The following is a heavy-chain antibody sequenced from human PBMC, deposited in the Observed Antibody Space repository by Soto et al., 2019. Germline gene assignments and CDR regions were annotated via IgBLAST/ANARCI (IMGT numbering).Heavy chain of an antibody. CDR2: IYFSEST. V-gene: IGHV4-30-4*01. Sequence: SETLSLSCNVSGASISSGDYYWSWIRQPPGEGLEWIGYIYFSESTSYNPSLKSRVTIAGNKSKNHFSLRLTSVPAADTAVYYCGIVDMNTFGGINGPHDAFDRWGQGTTVTVSS. D-gene: IGHD3-16*01. CDR3: GIVDMNTFGGINGPHDAFDR. CDR1: GASISSGDYY. J-gene: IGHJ3*01.